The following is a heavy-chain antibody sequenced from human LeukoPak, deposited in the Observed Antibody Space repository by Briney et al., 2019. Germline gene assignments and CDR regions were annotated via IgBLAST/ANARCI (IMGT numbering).Heavy chain of an antibody. CDR3: ARDGFYDSSGYRAYGMDV. V-gene: IGHV4-59*01. J-gene: IGHJ6*02. CDR1: GGSISSYY. Sequence: SETLSLTCTVSGGSISSYYWSWIRQPPGKGLEWIGYIYYSGGTNYNPSLKSRVTISVDTSKNQFSLKLSSVTAADTAVYYCARDGFYDSSGYRAYGMDVWGQGTTVTVSS. D-gene: IGHD3-22*01. CDR2: IYYSGGT.